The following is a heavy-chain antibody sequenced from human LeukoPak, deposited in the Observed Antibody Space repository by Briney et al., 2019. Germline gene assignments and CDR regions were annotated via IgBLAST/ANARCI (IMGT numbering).Heavy chain of an antibody. V-gene: IGHV1-18*01. D-gene: IGHD3-9*01. Sequence: ASVKVSCKASGYTFTSYGISWVRQAPGQGLEWMGWISAYNGNTNYAQKLQGRVTMTTDTSTSTAYMELRSLRSDDTAVYYCARDLYTYYDILTGAHLDYWGQGTLVTVSS. CDR1: GYTFTSYG. J-gene: IGHJ4*02. CDR2: ISAYNGNT. CDR3: ARDLYTYYDILTGAHLDY.